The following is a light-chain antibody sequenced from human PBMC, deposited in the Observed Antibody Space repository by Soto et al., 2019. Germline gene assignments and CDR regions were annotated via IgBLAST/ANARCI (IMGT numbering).Light chain of an antibody. CDR2: GAS. V-gene: IGKV3-20*01. J-gene: IGKJ1*01. Sequence: EIVLTQSPGTLSLSPGERATLSCRASESLSSTYLAWYQQKPGQAPRLLIYGASRRATGITDRFSGSGSGTDFTLTISRLEPEDFAVYYCEQYGSSPWTFGQGTKVEIK. CDR3: EQYGSSPWT. CDR1: ESLSSTY.